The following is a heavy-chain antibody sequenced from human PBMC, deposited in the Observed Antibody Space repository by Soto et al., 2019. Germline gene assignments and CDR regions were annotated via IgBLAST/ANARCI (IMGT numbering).Heavy chain of an antibody. D-gene: IGHD2-8*02. V-gene: IGHV3-33*08. J-gene: IGHJ4*02. CDR1: GFSLSRYG. Sequence: GGSLRLSCAASGFSLSRYGLHWVRQAPGKGLEWVAGLWSDGIKTSYTDSVKGRFTISRDTSKNMLYLQMNSLGAEDTAVYYCARDLNYWSLLIDHWGQGTLVTVSS. CDR2: LWSDGIKT. CDR3: ARDLNYWSLLIDH.